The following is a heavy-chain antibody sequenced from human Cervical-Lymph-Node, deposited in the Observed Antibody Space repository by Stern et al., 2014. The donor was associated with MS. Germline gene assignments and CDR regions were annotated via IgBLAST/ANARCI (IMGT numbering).Heavy chain of an antibody. CDR2: VHYTGAT. J-gene: IGHJ3*01. V-gene: IGHV4-59*01. CDR1: DDSISTNY. D-gene: IGHD5-24*01. CDR3: ARDSKSFDGFDV. Sequence: QVQLVQSGPGQVRPSETLSLTCTVSDDSISTNYWSWIRQPPGKGLEWIGYVHYTGATTYNPSLKGRVTMSLDTSEKQFSLNLKSVTAADTAVYYCARDSKSFDGFDVWGQGTMVTVS.